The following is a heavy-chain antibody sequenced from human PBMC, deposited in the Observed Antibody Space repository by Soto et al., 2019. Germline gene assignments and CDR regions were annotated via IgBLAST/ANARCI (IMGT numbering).Heavy chain of an antibody. D-gene: IGHD1-26*01. CDR3: TRGLLGGAPSYTFHGMDV. V-gene: IGHV3-72*01. J-gene: IGHJ6*01. CDR2: SRNRVNSHTT. Sequence: EVQLVESGGGLVQPGGSLRLSCAASGFTFSDHYMEWVRQAPEKGLEWVARSRNRVNSHTTEYAASVKGRFTISRDESKSSLYLQMNSLKIEDTAVYYCTRGLLGGAPSYTFHGMDVWGQGTTVTVSS. CDR1: GFTFSDHY.